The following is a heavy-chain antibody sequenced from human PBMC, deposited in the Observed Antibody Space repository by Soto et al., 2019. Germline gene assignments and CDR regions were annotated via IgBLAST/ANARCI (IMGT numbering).Heavy chain of an antibody. V-gene: IGHV3-74*01. J-gene: IGHJ4*02. D-gene: IGHD2-8*01. CDR1: GFIFNNYW. CDR3: AREYCTNGVCAAYYFDY. CDR2: INGDGSTT. Sequence: EVQLVESGGGLAQPGGSLRLSCAASGFIFNNYWMHWVRQAPGKGLVWVARINGDGSTTTYVDSAKGRFTISRDNAKNTVYLQMNSLRAEDTAVYYCAREYCTNGVCAAYYFDYWGQGTLVTVSS.